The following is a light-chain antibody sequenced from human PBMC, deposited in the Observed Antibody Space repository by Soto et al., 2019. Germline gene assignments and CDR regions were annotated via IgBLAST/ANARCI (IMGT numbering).Light chain of an antibody. Sequence: DIQMTQSPSSLSASIGDRVSITCRASQSISNFLNWFQQKPSKAPKLLIHAASTLEGGVPSRFSGSGSGTDFTLTISSLQPEDFASYYCQQSSTTPWTFGQGTKVEI. CDR1: QSISNF. V-gene: IGKV1-39*01. J-gene: IGKJ1*01. CDR3: QQSSTTPWT. CDR2: AAS.